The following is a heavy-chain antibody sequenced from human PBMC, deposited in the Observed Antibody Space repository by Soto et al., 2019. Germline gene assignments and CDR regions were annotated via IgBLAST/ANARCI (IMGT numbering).Heavy chain of an antibody. CDR2: ISSSGSSI. V-gene: IGHV3-11*01. Sequence: QVQLVESGGGLVKPGGSLRLSCAASGLTFSDSYLNWIRHAPGKGLEWLAYISSSGSSIFYAGSVKGRFTISRDNAKNSLYLHMSSLRAEDTAMYYCARVRFGEWGYAMDVWDQGTTVTVSS. D-gene: IGHD3-10*01. J-gene: IGHJ6*02. CDR1: GLTFSDSY. CDR3: ARVRFGEWGYAMDV.